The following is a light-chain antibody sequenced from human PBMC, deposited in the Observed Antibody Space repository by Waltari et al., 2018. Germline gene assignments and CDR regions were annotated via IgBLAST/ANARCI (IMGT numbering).Light chain of an antibody. V-gene: IGLV2-18*02. CDR2: EVN. Sequence: QSALTQPPSVSGSPGQSVTISCSGTGSDIGSYNRVSWYQQSPGTAPRLMIYEVNSRPSGVPDRFSGSKSGNTASLTIPGLQAEDEADYYCSSYTTSTTQVFGTGTKVTVL. J-gene: IGLJ1*01. CDR1: GSDIGSYNR. CDR3: SSYTTSTTQV.